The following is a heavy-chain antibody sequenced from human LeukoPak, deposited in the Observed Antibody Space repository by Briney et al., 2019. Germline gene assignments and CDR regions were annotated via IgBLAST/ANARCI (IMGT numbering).Heavy chain of an antibody. D-gene: IGHD6-19*01. CDR3: ASPEIWYSSGWWY. J-gene: IGHJ4*02. V-gene: IGHV5-51*01. CDR2: IYPGDSDT. Sequence: GESLKISCKGSGYSFTSYWIGWVRQLRGEVLEWVGIIYPGDSDTRYSPFFQGQVIISADKSISTSYLQWSSLKASDTAMYYCASPEIWYSSGWWYWGQGTLVTVS. CDR1: GYSFTSYW.